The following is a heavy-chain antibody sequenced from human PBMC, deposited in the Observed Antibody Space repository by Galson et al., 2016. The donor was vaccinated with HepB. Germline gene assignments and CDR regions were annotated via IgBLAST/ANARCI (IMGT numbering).Heavy chain of an antibody. CDR1: GYTLTDYS. V-gene: IGHV1-2*02. D-gene: IGHD3-10*01. Sequence: SVKVSCKASGYTLTDYSIHWVRQAPGQGLEWMGWINPNSGGTNYAQKFQGRVTMTRDTSISTAYMELSGLKSDDTAVYYCAGVFTMVRGVTNTFYYYGMDVWGQGTTVTVSS. CDR2: INPNSGGT. CDR3: AGVFTMVRGVTNTFYYYGMDV. J-gene: IGHJ6*02.